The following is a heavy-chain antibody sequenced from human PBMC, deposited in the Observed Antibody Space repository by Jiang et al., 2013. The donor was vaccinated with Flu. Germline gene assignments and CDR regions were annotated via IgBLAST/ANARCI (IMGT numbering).Heavy chain of an antibody. V-gene: IGHV3-23*01. CDR2: IGASGGGP. J-gene: IGHJ4*02. CDR1: GFTFSNYA. CDR3: AKGEGDTFSLSFDY. Sequence: VQLLESGGGLVQPGGSLRLSCAASGFTFSNYAMNWVRQAPGKGPEWVSIIGASGGGPYYADSVKGRFTISRDNSKNTLYLQMNSLRVEDTAIYYCAKGEGDTFSLSFDYWGQGTLATVSS. D-gene: IGHD2-21*02.